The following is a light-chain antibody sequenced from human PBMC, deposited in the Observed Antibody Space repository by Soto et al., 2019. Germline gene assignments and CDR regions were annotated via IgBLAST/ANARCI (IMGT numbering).Light chain of an antibody. CDR3: QQYNKWPLT. CDR2: SAS. V-gene: IGKV3-15*01. J-gene: IGKJ3*01. CDR1: QSVNNN. Sequence: EIWMTQSPVTRSVSPGERAPLSCTASQSVNNNVAWYQQKPGHTPRLLIYSASIGATGTPARFSGSGSGSDFTLTISSLQSEDFAVYYCQQYNKWPLTFGPGTKVDIK.